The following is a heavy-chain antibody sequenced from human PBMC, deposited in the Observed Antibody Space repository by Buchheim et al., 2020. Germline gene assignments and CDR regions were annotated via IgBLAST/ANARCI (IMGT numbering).Heavy chain of an antibody. CDR2: INHSGST. CDR3: ARLSRAGLHYYGMDV. V-gene: IGHV4-34*01. Sequence: QVQLQQWGAGLLKPSETLSLTCAVYGGSFSGYYWSWIRQPPGKGLEWIGEINHSGSTNYNPSLKSRVTISVDTSKNQFPLKLSSVTAADTAVYYCARLSRAGLHYYGMDVWGQGTT. D-gene: IGHD3-16*01. CDR1: GGSFSGYY. J-gene: IGHJ6*02.